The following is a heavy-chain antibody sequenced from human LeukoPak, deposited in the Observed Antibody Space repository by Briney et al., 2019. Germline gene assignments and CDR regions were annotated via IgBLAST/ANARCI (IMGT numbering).Heavy chain of an antibody. CDR1: GGSISSYY. D-gene: IGHD6-13*01. CDR3: ARDRAAAGPTIYYYYGMDV. V-gene: IGHV4-4*07. CDR2: IYTSGST. Sequence: SETLSLTCTVSGGSISSYYWSWIRQPAGKGLEWIGRIYTSGSTNYNPSLKSRVTMSVDTSKNQFSLKLSSVTAADTAVYYSARDRAAAGPTIYYYYGMDVWGQGTTVTVSS. J-gene: IGHJ6*02.